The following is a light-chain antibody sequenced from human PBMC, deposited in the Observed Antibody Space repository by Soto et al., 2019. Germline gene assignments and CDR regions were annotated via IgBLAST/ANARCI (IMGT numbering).Light chain of an antibody. J-gene: IGKJ2*01. Sequence: DIVLTQTPLSSAVTLGQPASIPCRSSQSLLHSDGSTYLSWLHQRPGQPPRLLIYKISNRLSGVPDRFSGSGAGTDFTLKISRVEAEDVGVYYCMQATQFPPYTFGQGTKLEIE. CDR2: KIS. V-gene: IGKV2-24*01. CDR3: MQATQFPPYT. CDR1: QSLLHSDGSTY.